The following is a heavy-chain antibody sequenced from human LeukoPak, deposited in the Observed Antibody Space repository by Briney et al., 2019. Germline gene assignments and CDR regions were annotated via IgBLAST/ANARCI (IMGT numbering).Heavy chain of an antibody. J-gene: IGHJ6*02. CDR1: GYTFTSYD. Sequence: ASVKVSCKASGYTFTSYDINWVRQATGQGLEWMGWMNPNSGNTGYAQKFQGRVTMTRNTSISTAYMELSSLRSEDTAVYYCARPYSSSSLSYYYGMDVWGQGTTVTVSS. D-gene: IGHD6-6*01. V-gene: IGHV1-8*01. CDR3: ARPYSSSSLSYYYGMDV. CDR2: MNPNSGNT.